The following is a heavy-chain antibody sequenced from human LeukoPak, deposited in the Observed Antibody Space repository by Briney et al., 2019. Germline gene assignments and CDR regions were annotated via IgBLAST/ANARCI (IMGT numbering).Heavy chain of an antibody. CDR1: VGSISSGNYY. CDR3: AGSYRLDY. CDR2: IHASGST. Sequence: QVQLQESGPGLVKPSQTLSLTCTVSVGSISSGNYYWSWIRQPAGQGLEWIGRIHASGSTNYTPSLKSRVTISVATTKNQFSLKLSSVTAADTAVYYCAGSYRLDYWGQGTLVTVSS. V-gene: IGHV4-61*02. J-gene: IGHJ4*02. D-gene: IGHD1-26*01.